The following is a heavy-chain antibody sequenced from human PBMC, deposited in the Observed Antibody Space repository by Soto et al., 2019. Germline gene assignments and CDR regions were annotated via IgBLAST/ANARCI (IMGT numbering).Heavy chain of an antibody. D-gene: IGHD3-22*01. CDR3: AREIPTDYYDSSGYFDD. CDR2: IYYSGST. V-gene: IGHV4-31*03. CDR1: GGSISSGGYY. Sequence: TLSLTCTVSGGSISSGGYYWSWIRQHPGKGLEWIGYIYYSGSTYYNPSLKSRVTISVDTSKNQFSLKLSSVTAADTAVYYCAREIPTDYYDSSGYFDDWGQGTLVTVSS. J-gene: IGHJ4*02.